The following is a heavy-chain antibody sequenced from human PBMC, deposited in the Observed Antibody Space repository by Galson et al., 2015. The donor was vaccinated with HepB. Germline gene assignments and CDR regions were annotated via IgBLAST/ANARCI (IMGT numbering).Heavy chain of an antibody. CDR2: VSHDGSEE. Sequence: SLRLSCATSGITFSNYGLHWVRQAPGKGLEWVAFVSHDGSEEYYGDSVKGRFTIYRDSSKNTLYLQMNSLRVEDTGVYYCAIETNWEADWGVYDMWGQGTMVTVSS. CDR1: GITFSNYG. V-gene: IGHV3-30*03. D-gene: IGHD1-26*01. J-gene: IGHJ3*02. CDR3: AIETNWEADWGVYDM.